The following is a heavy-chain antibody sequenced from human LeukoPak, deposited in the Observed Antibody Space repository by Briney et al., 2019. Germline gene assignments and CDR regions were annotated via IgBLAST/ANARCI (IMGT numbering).Heavy chain of an antibody. J-gene: IGHJ4*02. Sequence: GGSLRLSCSASGFSFSSYSMNWVRQAPGKGLEWIAYLSSSGSAFSYADSVKGRFTIARDNAKNSVYLEMNSLRADDTAVYYCARSARLMKGVVEVTALDDWGQGTLVTVSS. V-gene: IGHV3-48*04. CDR2: LSSSGSAF. D-gene: IGHD3-3*01. CDR1: GFSFSSYS. CDR3: ARSARLMKGVVEVTALDD.